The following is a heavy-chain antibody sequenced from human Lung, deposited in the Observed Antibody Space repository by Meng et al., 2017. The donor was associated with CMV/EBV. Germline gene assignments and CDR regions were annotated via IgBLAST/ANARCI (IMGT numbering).Heavy chain of an antibody. Sequence: GGSXRLXXAASGFTFSSYSMNWVRQAPGKGLEWVSYISMSSSDIYYADSVKGRFTISRDNAKKPLYLQMNSLRAEDTAVYYCARIKYDFWGTNWFDPWGQGTLVTVSS. D-gene: IGHD3-3*01. V-gene: IGHV3-21*01. CDR2: ISMSSSDI. J-gene: IGHJ5*02. CDR1: GFTFSSYS. CDR3: ARIKYDFWGTNWFDP.